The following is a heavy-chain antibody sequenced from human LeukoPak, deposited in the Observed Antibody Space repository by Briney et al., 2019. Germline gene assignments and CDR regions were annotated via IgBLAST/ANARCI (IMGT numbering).Heavy chain of an antibody. CDR2: ITNKAQRYTT. Sequence: GVSLRLSCAASGFIFSDHYMDWVRLAPGKGLECGGRITNKAQRYTTVYAASVSGRFTISRDDSRDSLYLQMNSLEAEDTAVYYCGTALVRSSGHYYFDYWGQGTLVTVSS. CDR1: GFIFSDHY. CDR3: GTALVRSSGHYYFDY. J-gene: IGHJ4*01. D-gene: IGHD3-10*01. V-gene: IGHV3-72*01.